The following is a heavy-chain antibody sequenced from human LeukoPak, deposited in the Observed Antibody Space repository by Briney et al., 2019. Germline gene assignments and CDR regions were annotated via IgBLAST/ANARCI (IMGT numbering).Heavy chain of an antibody. CDR2: INSDGSSA. D-gene: IGHD6-19*01. J-gene: IGHJ4*02. V-gene: IGHV3-74*01. CDR3: ARGGVGCFDY. Sequence: PGGSLRLSCAASGFTFSSYAMHWVRQAPGKGLVWVSHINSDGSSATYADSVKGRLTISRDNAKNTVYLQMNSLRAEDTAVYYCARGGVGCFDYWGQGALVTVSS. CDR1: GFTFSSYA.